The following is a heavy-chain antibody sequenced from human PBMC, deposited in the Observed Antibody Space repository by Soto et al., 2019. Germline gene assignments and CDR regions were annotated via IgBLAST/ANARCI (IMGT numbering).Heavy chain of an antibody. D-gene: IGHD4-17*01. CDR2: IGSAGDT. J-gene: IGHJ4*02. CDR3: ARPIYGDYAFDS. CDR1: GFTFSRYD. V-gene: IGHV3-13*01. Sequence: SLRLSCAASGFTFSRYDIHWVRQATGKGLEWVSAIGSAGDTHYAGSVKGRFTISRENAKTSSYLQMNSLRAEDTAVYYCARPIYGDYAFDSWGQGTLVTVSS.